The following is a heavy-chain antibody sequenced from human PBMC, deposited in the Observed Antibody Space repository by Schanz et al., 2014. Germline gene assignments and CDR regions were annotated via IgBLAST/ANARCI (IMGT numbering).Heavy chain of an antibody. V-gene: IGHV3-15*01. J-gene: IGHJ5*02. D-gene: IGHD6-13*01. Sequence: EVQLLESGGGLVQPGGSLRLSCASSGFIFTTYAMSWVRQAPGKGLEWLGRIKSKTDGETTDYAAPVKGRFSIARDDSQSTLYLQMNSLKIEDTAVYYCATASSPVREAGAGSSFHLWGQGTLGTVSP. CDR3: ATASSPVREAGAGSSFHL. CDR1: GFIFTTYA. CDR2: IKSKTDGETT.